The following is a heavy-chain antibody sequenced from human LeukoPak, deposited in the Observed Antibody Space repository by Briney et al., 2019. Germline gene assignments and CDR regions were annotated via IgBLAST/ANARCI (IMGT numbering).Heavy chain of an antibody. V-gene: IGHV3-30-3*01. CDR3: ARAAHLYYYGSGSYYTDAFDI. CDR1: GFTFSSYA. D-gene: IGHD3-10*01. CDR2: ISYDGSNK. J-gene: IGHJ3*02. Sequence: PGGSLRLSCAASGFTFSSYAMHWVRQAPGKGLEWVAVISYDGSNKYYADSVKGRFTISRDNSKNTLYLQMNSLTTEDTAVYYCARAAHLYYYGSGSYYTDAFDIWGQGTMVTVSS.